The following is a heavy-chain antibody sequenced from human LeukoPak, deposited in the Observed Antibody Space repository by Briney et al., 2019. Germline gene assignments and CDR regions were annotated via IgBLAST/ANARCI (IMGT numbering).Heavy chain of an antibody. V-gene: IGHV5-51*01. D-gene: IGHD2-2*01. J-gene: IGHJ1*01. CDR1: GYRFTSYW. CDR2: IYPGDSDT. Sequence: GESLKISCKGSGYRFTSYWIGWVRPMPGKGLEWMGIIYPGDSDTRYSPSFQGQVTISADKSISTAYLQWSSLKASDTAMYYCARSGAVVPAASQGGFQHWGQGTLVTVSS. CDR3: ARSGAVVPAASQGGFQH.